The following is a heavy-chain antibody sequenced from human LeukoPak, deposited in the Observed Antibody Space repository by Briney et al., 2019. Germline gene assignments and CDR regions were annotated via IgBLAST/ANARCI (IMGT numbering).Heavy chain of an antibody. CDR2: THYSGST. J-gene: IGHJ4*02. Sequence: PSETLSLTCTVSGGSISSGDFYWTWLRQNPGKGLEWIGYTHYSGSTYYNPSLKSRVTISVDTSKNQFSLKLSSVAAADTAVYYCAREVNWNSATLFFDCWGQGTLVTVSS. CDR1: GGSISSGDFY. V-gene: IGHV4-31*03. D-gene: IGHD1-7*01. CDR3: AREVNWNSATLFFDC.